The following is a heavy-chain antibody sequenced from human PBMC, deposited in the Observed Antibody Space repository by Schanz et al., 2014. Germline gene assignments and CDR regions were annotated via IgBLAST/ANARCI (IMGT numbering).Heavy chain of an antibody. Sequence: EVQLVESGGGLVQPGGSLRLSCAASGFTFSSYKMNWVRQAPGKGLEWVSSISSSGSYIHYADSVKGRFTISRDNAKNTLYLQMNSLRAEDTAVYYCAKDPSHGDYDYYFDYWGQGTLVTVSS. CDR3: AKDPSHGDYDYYFDY. V-gene: IGHV3-21*01. CDR2: ISSSGSYI. D-gene: IGHD3-22*01. J-gene: IGHJ4*02. CDR1: GFTFSSYK.